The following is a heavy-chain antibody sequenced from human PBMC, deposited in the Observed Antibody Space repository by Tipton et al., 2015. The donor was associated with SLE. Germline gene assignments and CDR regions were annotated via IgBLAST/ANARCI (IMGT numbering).Heavy chain of an antibody. J-gene: IGHJ5*02. CDR3: ARYMGETLAKNWFDP. D-gene: IGHD5-12*01. CDR1: GYDFFGYW. V-gene: IGHV5-51*03. CDR2: IYPDNSDT. Sequence: QSGPEVKKSGESLKISCKGSGYDFFGYWIGWVRQMPGKGLEWMGIIYPDNSDTRYSPSFQGQVTISADKSINTAYLHWSSLKASDTAMYYCARYMGETLAKNWFDPWGQGTLVTVSS.